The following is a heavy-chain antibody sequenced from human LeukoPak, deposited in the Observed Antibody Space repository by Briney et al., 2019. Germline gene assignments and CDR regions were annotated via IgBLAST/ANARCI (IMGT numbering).Heavy chain of an antibody. D-gene: IGHD1-26*01. V-gene: IGHV3-7*01. Sequence: GGSLRLSCAASGFTFSSYWMSWVRQAPGKGLEWVANIKQDGSEKYYVDSVKGRFTISRDNAKNSLYLQMNSLRAEDTAVYYCARVTVGATTPFDYWGQGTLVTVSS. CDR3: ARVTVGATTPFDY. J-gene: IGHJ4*02. CDR1: GFTFSSYW. CDR2: IKQDGSEK.